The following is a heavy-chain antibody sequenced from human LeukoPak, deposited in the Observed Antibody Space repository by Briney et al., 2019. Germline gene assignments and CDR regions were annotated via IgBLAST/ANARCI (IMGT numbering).Heavy chain of an antibody. CDR3: VRDYGGY. Sequence: PGGSLRLSCAASGFIFSSYPLNWVRQAPGKGLVWVSRINSDGSSTRYADSVKGRFTISRDNAKDTLYLQMSSLRAEDTAVYYCVRDYGGYWGQGTLVTVSS. D-gene: IGHD4-23*01. J-gene: IGHJ4*02. CDR1: GFIFSSYP. CDR2: INSDGSST. V-gene: IGHV3-74*01.